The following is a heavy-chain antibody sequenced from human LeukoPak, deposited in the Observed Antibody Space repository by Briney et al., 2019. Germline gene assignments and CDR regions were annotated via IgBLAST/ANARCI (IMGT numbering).Heavy chain of an antibody. CDR2: INSDGSST. V-gene: IGHV3-74*01. D-gene: IGHD6-13*01. CDR1: RFTFSTYW. Sequence: GGSLRLSCAASRFTFSTYWMHWVRQAPGKGLVWVSRINSDGSSTGYADSVKGRFTISRDNAKNTLYLQMNSLRAEDTAVYYCAKDEGIAAAGTSVYYYYMDVWGKGTTVTVSS. CDR3: AKDEGIAAAGTSVYYYYMDV. J-gene: IGHJ6*03.